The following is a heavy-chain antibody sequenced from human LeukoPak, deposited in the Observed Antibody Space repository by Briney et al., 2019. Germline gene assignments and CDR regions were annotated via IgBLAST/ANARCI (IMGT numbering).Heavy chain of an antibody. D-gene: IGHD3-22*01. J-gene: IGHJ6*03. V-gene: IGHV1-69*05. CDR3: ARVFDDSSGYYDYYYMDV. CDR2: ITPIFGTA. Sequence: GASVKVSCKASGGTFSSYAISWVRQAPGQGLEWMGRITPIFGTANYAQKFQGRVTITTDESTSTAYMELSSLRSEDTAVYYCARVFDDSSGYYDYYYMDVWGKGTTVTVSS. CDR1: GGTFSSYA.